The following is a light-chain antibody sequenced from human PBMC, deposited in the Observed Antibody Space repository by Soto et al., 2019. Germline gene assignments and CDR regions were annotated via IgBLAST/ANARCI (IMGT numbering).Light chain of an antibody. CDR1: QILLHSNGYNY. CDR2: LGS. CDR3: MQPLQSWT. V-gene: IGKV2-28*01. J-gene: IGKJ1*01. Sequence: DIGMPQSHLSLAVTPGEPASISCASSQILLHSNGYNYLDWYLQKPGQSPQLLIYLGSNRASGVPDRFSGSGSGTDFTLKISRVEAEDVGVYYFMQPLQSWTFGQGTKVDIK.